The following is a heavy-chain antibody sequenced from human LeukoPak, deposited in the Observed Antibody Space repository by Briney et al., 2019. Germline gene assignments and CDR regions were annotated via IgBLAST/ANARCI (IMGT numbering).Heavy chain of an antibody. J-gene: IGHJ4*02. CDR3: ARSSGSRYYIDY. D-gene: IGHD1-26*01. CDR2: VHYTGST. V-gene: IGHV4-59*01. CDR1: SGSISTYY. Sequence: SETLSLTCAVSSGSISTYYWSWIRQPPGKRLEWIGFVHYTGSTNYSPSLKSRVTISVDTSKNQFSLKLNSVTAADTAVYCCARSSGSRYYIDYWGQGTLVTVSS.